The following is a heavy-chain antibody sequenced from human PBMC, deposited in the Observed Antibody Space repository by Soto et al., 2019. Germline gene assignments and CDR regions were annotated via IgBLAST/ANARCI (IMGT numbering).Heavy chain of an antibody. J-gene: IGHJ5*02. CDR3: ARIYCTTTTCDSWFDP. D-gene: IGHD2-2*01. V-gene: IGHV5-10-1*01. CDR1: GYTFTTFW. CDR2: IDPGDTYA. Sequence: GESLKISCTGFGYTFTTFWISWVRQMPGKGLEWMGRIDPGDTYATYSPAFQGHVTISADKAASTAYLQWSSLKASDTAMYFCARIYCTTTTCDSWFDPWGQGTLVTVSS.